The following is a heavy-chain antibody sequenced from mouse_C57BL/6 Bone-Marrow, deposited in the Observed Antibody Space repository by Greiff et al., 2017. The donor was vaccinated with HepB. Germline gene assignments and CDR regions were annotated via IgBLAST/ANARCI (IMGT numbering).Heavy chain of an antibody. CDR1: GYTFTSYW. Sequence: QVQLQQPGAELVMPGASVKLSCKASGYTFTSYWMHWVKQRPGQGLEWIGEIDPSDSYTNYNQKFKGKSTLTVDKSSSTAYMQLSSLTSEDSAVYYCARVELHDYDGGLGFAYWGQGTLVTVSA. CDR2: IDPSDSYT. J-gene: IGHJ3*01. CDR3: ARVELHDYDGGLGFAY. V-gene: IGHV1-69*01. D-gene: IGHD2-4*01.